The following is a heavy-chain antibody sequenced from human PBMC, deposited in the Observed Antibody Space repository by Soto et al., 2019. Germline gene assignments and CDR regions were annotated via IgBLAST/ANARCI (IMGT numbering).Heavy chain of an antibody. D-gene: IGHD3-3*01. J-gene: IGHJ6*01. CDR1: GFTFSDYY. Sequence: RGSLRVSCAASGFTFSDYYMSWIRQAPGKGLELVSYISSSSSYTNYADSVKGRFTISRDNAKNSLYLQMNSLRAEDTAVYYCARDKTYYDFWSGSKYYGMDVWGHGTTVTVSS. CDR2: ISSSSSYT. CDR3: ARDKTYYDFWSGSKYYGMDV. V-gene: IGHV3-11*06.